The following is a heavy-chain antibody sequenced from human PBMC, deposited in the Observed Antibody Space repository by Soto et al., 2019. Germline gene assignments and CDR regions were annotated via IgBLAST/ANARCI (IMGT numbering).Heavy chain of an antibody. CDR2: IYYSGST. CDR1: GGSISSGGYY. V-gene: IGHV4-31*03. J-gene: IGHJ6*02. CDR3: ARISKGDCTNGVCRLRSYYYYGMDV. Sequence: PSETLSLTCTVSGGSISSGGYYWSWIRQHPGKGLEWIGYIYYSGSTYYNPSLKSRVTISVDTSKNQFSLKLSSVTAADTAVYYCARISKGDCTNGVCRLRSYYYYGMDVWGHGTTVTVSS. D-gene: IGHD2-8*01.